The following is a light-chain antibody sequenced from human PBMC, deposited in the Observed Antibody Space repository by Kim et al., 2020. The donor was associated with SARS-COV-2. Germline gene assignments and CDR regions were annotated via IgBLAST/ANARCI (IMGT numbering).Light chain of an antibody. CDR2: AAS. V-gene: IGKV1-39*01. Sequence: DIQMTQSPSSLSASVGDRVTITCRASQSISSYLNWYQQKPGKAPKLLIYAASSLQSGVPSRFSGSGSGTDFTLTISSLQPEYFATYYCQQSYSTPVVTFGQGTKLEI. J-gene: IGKJ2*01. CDR3: QQSYSTPVVT. CDR1: QSISSY.